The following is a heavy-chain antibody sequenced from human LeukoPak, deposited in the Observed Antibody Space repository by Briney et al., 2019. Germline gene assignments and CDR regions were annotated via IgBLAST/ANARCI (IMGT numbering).Heavy chain of an antibody. CDR3: ARVYKSYYYYMDV. V-gene: IGHV1-18*01. Sequence: GASVKVSCKASGYTFDIYGIAWVRQAPGQGLEWMGWIATYNGKTDYAQNLQGRVTMTTDLSTGTAYMELRSLRSDDTAVYYCARVYKSYYYYMDVWGKGTPVTVSS. CDR2: IATYNGKT. D-gene: IGHD1-14*01. J-gene: IGHJ6*03. CDR1: GYTFDIYG.